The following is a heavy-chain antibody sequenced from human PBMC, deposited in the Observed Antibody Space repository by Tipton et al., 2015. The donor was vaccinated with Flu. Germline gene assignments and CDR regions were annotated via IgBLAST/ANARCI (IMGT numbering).Heavy chain of an antibody. CDR1: GYSFTNYW. V-gene: IGHV5-51*01. CDR2: IYPGDSDT. Sequence: QLVQSGAEVKRPGDSLKISCKGSGYSFTNYWIAWVRPMPGKGLEWVGIIYPGDSDTRYSPSFQGQVTISADKSISTAYLQWNSLKASDTAMYYCARFVKNYGGVGYRDCYDFWRMDVWGQGTTVTVSS. D-gene: IGHD2-8*02. J-gene: IGHJ6*02. CDR3: ARFVKNYGGVGYRDCYDFWRMDV.